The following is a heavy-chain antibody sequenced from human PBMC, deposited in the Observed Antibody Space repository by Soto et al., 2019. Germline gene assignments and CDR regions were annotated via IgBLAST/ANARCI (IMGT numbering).Heavy chain of an antibody. J-gene: IGHJ4*02. D-gene: IGHD3-10*02. Sequence: SETLSLTCTVSGDSITASYSNWAWIRQPPGKGLEWIGTFYYSGTTSQNPPLRSRITISGDTSRNQFSLNLRSVTAADSGVYYCEKLVRDDVRRSDLDHWGPGTLVTVSS. CDR3: EKLVRDDVRRSDLDH. V-gene: IGHV4-39*01. CDR1: GDSITASYSN. CDR2: FYYSGTT.